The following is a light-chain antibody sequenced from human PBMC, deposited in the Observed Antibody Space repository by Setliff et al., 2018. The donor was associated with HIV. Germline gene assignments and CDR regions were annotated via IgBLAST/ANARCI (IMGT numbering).Light chain of an antibody. V-gene: IGLV3-21*04. J-gene: IGLJ1*01. Sequence: SYELAQPPSVSVAPGKTARITCGGNNIGSKSVHWYQQKPGQAPVLVISYDSDWPSGIPERFSGSNSGNTATLTISRAEAGDEADYYCQVWDSSSDHPYVFGTGTKVT. CDR2: YDS. CDR1: NIGSKS. CDR3: QVWDSSSDHPYV.